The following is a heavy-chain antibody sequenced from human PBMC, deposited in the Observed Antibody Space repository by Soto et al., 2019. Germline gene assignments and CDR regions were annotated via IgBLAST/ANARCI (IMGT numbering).Heavy chain of an antibody. D-gene: IGHD3-22*01. Sequence: QEQLVQSGAEVKKPGSSVKVFCKTSGGLFSSYPISWVLQIPGQGLEWMGGIIPVFQTAYYTLRFQGRVTITADESTNTVYMELSSLRSEDTAIYYCARGGSGYTWFNEFWGQGTLVTVSS. CDR2: IIPVFQTA. J-gene: IGHJ4*02. CDR3: ARGGSGYTWFNEF. CDR1: GGLFSSYP. V-gene: IGHV1-69*01.